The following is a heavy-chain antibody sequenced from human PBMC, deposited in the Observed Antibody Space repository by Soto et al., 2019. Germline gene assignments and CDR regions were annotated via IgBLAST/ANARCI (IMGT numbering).Heavy chain of an antibody. V-gene: IGHV3-33*01. CDR2: IWYDGSNK. CDR3: ARDLVVRGVSYYYGMDV. Sequence: GGSLRLSCAASGFTFSSYGMHWVRQAPGKGLEWVAVIWYDGSNKYYADSVKGRFTISRDNSKNTLYLQMNSLRAEDTAVYYCARDLVVRGVSYYYGMDVWGQGTTVTVSS. J-gene: IGHJ6*02. D-gene: IGHD3-10*01. CDR1: GFTFSSYG.